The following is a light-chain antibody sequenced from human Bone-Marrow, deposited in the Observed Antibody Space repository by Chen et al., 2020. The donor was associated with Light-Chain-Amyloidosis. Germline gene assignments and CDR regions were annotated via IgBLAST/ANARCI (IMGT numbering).Light chain of an antibody. J-gene: IGLJ3*02. CDR3: QVWDRSSDRPV. CDR1: NIGSTS. Sequence: SYVLTQPSSVSVAPGQTATIACGGNNIGSTSVHWYQQTPGQAPLLVVYDDSDRPSGIPGRVSGSDSGNTVTLTISRGEAGDEADYYCQVWDRSSDRPVFGGGTKLTVL. CDR2: DDS. V-gene: IGLV3-21*02.